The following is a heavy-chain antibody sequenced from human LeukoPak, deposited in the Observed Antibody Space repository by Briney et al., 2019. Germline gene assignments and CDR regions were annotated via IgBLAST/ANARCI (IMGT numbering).Heavy chain of an antibody. V-gene: IGHV4-34*01. CDR3: ASGDGGYRSGREYYFDY. CDR1: GGSFSGYY. CDR2: INHSGST. J-gene: IGHJ4*02. Sequence: ASETLSLTCAVYGGSFSGYYWSWIRQPPGKGLEWIGEINHSGSTNYNPSLKSRVTISVDTSKNQLSLKLSSVTAADTAVYYCASGDGGYRSGREYYFDYWGRGTLVTVSS. D-gene: IGHD3-10*01.